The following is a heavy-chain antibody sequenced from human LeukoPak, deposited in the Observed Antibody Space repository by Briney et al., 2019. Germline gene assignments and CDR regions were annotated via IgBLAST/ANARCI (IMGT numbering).Heavy chain of an antibody. D-gene: IGHD6-13*01. J-gene: IGHJ5*02. V-gene: IGHV4-34*01. Sequence: SETLSLTCAVYGGSFSGYYWSWIRQPPGKGLEWIGEIKHSGSTNYNPSLKSRVTISVDTSKNQFSLKLSSVTAADTAVYYCARVGVQQQLDYNWFDPWGQGTLVTVSS. CDR2: IKHSGST. CDR1: GGSFSGYY. CDR3: ARVGVQQQLDYNWFDP.